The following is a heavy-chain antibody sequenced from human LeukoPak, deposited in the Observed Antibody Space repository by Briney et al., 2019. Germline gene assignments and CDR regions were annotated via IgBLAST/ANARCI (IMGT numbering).Heavy chain of an antibody. CDR2: INYSGST. D-gene: IGHD6-19*01. Sequence: SETLSLTCIVSGGGSISSSKHYWGWIRQPPGKGLEWIGSINYSGSTQYNPSLKSRVTLSVDTSKDQFSLKLSSVTAADTAVYYCARHSDGWYWGGSGMDVWGQGTTVIVSS. CDR3: ARHSDGWYWGGSGMDV. J-gene: IGHJ6*02. V-gene: IGHV4-39*01. CDR1: GGGSISSSKHY.